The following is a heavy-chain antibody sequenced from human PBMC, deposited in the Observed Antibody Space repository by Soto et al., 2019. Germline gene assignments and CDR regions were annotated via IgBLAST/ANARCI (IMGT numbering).Heavy chain of an antibody. J-gene: IGHJ4*02. CDR1: GYTFTGYY. D-gene: IGHD3-22*01. CDR3: ARSPYSSGYYYAIDY. V-gene: IGHV1-2*04. CDR2: INPNSGGT. Sequence: GASVKVSCKASGYTFTGYYMHWVRQAPGQGLEWMGWINPNSGGTNYAQKFQGWVTMTRDTSISTAYMELSRLRSDDTAVYYCARSPYSSGYYYAIDYWGQGTQVTVSS.